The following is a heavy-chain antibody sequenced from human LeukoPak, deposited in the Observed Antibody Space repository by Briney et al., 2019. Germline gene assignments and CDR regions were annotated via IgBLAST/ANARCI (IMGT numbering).Heavy chain of an antibody. V-gene: IGHV1-8*01. J-gene: IGHJ4*02. CDR3: VRGRKRYLGVVAADFDH. Sequence: ASLTVSCKASGYTFTNNDIHWVRQASGQGLEWMGWMNPNSGNTGYAQKFQDRVTMTRDISIGTAYMEFHSLRSEDTAVYYCVRGRKRYLGVVAADFDHWGQGILVTVSS. D-gene: IGHD2-2*01. CDR1: GYTFTNND. CDR2: MNPNSGNT.